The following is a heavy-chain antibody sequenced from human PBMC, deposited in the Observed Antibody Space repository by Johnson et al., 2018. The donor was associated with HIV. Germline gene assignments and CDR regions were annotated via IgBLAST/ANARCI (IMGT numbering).Heavy chain of an antibody. Sequence: VQLVESGGGVVRPGGSLRLSCAASGFTFDDYTMHWVRQSPGKGLEWVSLITWDGLKTQYADSVKGRFTISRDNAKNSLYLQMNRLGAEDTAVYYCARDSRSGWYPHAFDIWGQGTMVTVSS. V-gene: IGHV3-43*01. CDR3: ARDSRSGWYPHAFDI. CDR1: GFTFDDYT. J-gene: IGHJ3*02. D-gene: IGHD6-19*01. CDR2: ITWDGLKT.